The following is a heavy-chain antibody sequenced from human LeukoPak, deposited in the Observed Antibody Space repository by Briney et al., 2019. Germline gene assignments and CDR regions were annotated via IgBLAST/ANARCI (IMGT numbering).Heavy chain of an antibody. CDR1: GYTFTAYY. CDR3: ARTNDYGAANAFDI. CDR2: INPNSGGT. J-gene: IGHJ3*02. Sequence: ASVKVSCKASGYTFTAYYMHWVRQAPGQGLEWMGRINPNSGGTNYAQKFQGRVTMTRDTSTSTVYMELSSLRSEDTAVYYCARTNDYGAANAFDIWGQGTMVTVSS. V-gene: IGHV1-2*06. D-gene: IGHD4-17*01.